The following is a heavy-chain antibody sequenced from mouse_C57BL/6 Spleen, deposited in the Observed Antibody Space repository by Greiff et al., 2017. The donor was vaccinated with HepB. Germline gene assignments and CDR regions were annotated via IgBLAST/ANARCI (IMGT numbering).Heavy chain of an antibody. CDR1: GSTFTSYW. D-gene: IGHD2-5*01. V-gene: IGHV1-69*01. CDR2: IDPSDSYT. CDR3: AAYYSKSPFAY. J-gene: IGHJ3*01. Sequence: QVQLQQPGAELVMPGASVKLSCKASGSTFTSYWMHWVKQRPGQGLEWIGEIDPSDSYTNYNQKFKGKSTLTVDKSSSTAYMQLSSLTSEDSAVYYCAAYYSKSPFAYWGQGTLVTVSA.